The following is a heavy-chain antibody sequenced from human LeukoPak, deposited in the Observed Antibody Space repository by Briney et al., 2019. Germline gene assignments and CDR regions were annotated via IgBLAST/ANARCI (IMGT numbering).Heavy chain of an antibody. V-gene: IGHV3-48*02. D-gene: IGHD3-9*01. CDR1: GFPFGSYV. J-gene: IGHJ4*02. CDR3: ARDYDWAFDF. CDR2: INHNGEAI. Sequence: GGSLRLSCAASGFPFGSYVLSWVRQAPGKGLEWIAYINHNGEAIYYPDFVKGRFIISRDNAKKSLFLQMNDLRDEDTAVYYCARDYDWAFDFWGQGTRVIVSS.